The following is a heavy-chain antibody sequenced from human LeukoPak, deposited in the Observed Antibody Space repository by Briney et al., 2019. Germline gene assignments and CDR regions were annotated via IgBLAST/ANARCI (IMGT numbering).Heavy chain of an antibody. CDR3: ARVGKPGTGYGMDV. CDR2: ISSSSSYI. J-gene: IGHJ6*02. CDR1: GFTFSSYS. Sequence: GGSLRLSCAASGFTFSSYSMNWVRQAPGKGLEWVSSISSSSSYIYYADSVKGRFTISRDNAKNSLYLQMNSLRAEDTAVYYCARVGKPGTGYGMDVWGQGTMVTVSS. V-gene: IGHV3-21*01. D-gene: IGHD2-8*02.